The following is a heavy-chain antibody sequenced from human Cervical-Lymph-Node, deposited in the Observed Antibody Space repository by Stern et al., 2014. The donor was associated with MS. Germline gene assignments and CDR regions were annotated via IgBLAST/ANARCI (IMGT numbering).Heavy chain of an antibody. J-gene: IGHJ5*02. CDR1: GDSISGVKFS. CDR3: FRTSFWNGFRLDP. D-gene: IGHD3-3*01. Sequence: VQLQESGSRLVKPSQTLSLTCAVSGDSISGVKFSWSWIRQSPGKGLERIGSFFHTGSTYYNPSLKSRVTVSMDRSRRQFSLNVTSVTAADTAIYYCFRTSFWNGFRLDPWGQGILVTVSS. CDR2: FFHTGST. V-gene: IGHV4-30-2*06.